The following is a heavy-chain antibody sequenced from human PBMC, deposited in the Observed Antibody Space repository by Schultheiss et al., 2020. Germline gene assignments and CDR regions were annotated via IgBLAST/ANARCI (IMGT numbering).Heavy chain of an antibody. CDR3: ARVRHGFNYGFDAFDI. CDR1: GGSVSSGGYY. CDR2: IYFSGST. D-gene: IGHD5-24*01. J-gene: IGHJ3*02. V-gene: IGHV4-61*08. Sequence: SQTLSLTCTVSGGSVSSGGYYWSWIRQHPGKGLEWIGYIYFSGSTDYNPSLKSRVTMSVDTSKNQFSLKLNSVTAADTAVYHCARVRHGFNYGFDAFDIWGQGTMVTVSS.